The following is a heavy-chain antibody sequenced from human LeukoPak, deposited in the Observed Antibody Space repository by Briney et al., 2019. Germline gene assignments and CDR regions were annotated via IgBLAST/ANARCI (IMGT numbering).Heavy chain of an antibody. V-gene: IGHV3-7*01. CDR3: ALSSGNYAIPFDY. D-gene: IGHD1-26*01. CDR2: TKQDGSEE. Sequence: PGGSLRLSCAASGFTFSRYWMSWVRQAPGKGLERVANTKQDGSEEYYVESVKGRFTISRDNAKNSLYLHMNSLRGEDAAVYYCALSSGNYAIPFDYWGQGTLVTVSS. CDR1: GFTFSRYW. J-gene: IGHJ4*02.